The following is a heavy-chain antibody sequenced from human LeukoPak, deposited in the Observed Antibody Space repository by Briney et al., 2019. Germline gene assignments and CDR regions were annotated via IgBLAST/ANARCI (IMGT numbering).Heavy chain of an antibody. CDR3: AREGIAGAAADAFDI. V-gene: IGHV1-18*04. J-gene: IGHJ3*02. CDR2: ISAYNGNT. D-gene: IGHD6-13*01. CDR1: GYTFTIYG. Sequence: ASVKVSFKASGYTFTIYGISWVRQAPGQGLEWMGWISAYNGNTNYAQKLQGRVTITTDTSTSTAYMELRSLRSDDTAVYYCAREGIAGAAADAFDIWVQGTMVTVSS.